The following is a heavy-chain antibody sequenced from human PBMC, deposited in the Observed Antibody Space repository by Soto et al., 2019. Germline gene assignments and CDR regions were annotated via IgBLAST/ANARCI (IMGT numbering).Heavy chain of an antibody. CDR3: ARPFPDNTYYYYGMDV. D-gene: IGHD1-1*01. Sequence: GGSLRLSCAASGFTFSSYAMSWVRQAPGKGLEWVSTIGRSGDTTYYADSVKGRFTVSRDNSKNALYLLLNSLRAEDTAVYYCARPFPDNTYYYYGMDVWGQGTTVTVSS. CDR1: GFTFSSYA. J-gene: IGHJ6*02. CDR2: IGRSGDTT. V-gene: IGHV3-23*01.